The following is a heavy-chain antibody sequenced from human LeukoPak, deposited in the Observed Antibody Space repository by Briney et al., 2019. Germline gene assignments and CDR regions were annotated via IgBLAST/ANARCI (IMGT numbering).Heavy chain of an antibody. D-gene: IGHD3-3*01. Sequence: SETLSLTCTVSGGFISSYYWSWIRQSPGKGLEWIGYIYYSGSANYNPALKSRVIISVDTSKNQVSLHLSSVTAPDPAVYYCARIFGSDNFEIWGPGTMVTVSS. CDR1: GGFISSYY. J-gene: IGHJ3*02. CDR3: ARIFGSDNFEI. V-gene: IGHV4-59*01. CDR2: IYYSGSA.